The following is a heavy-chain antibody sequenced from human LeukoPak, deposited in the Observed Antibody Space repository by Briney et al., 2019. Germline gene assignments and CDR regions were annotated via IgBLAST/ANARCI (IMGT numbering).Heavy chain of an antibody. V-gene: IGHV3-74*01. CDR1: GFTFSSYW. D-gene: IGHD4-17*01. J-gene: IGHJ4*02. Sequence: PGGSLRLSCAASGFTFSSYWMHWVRQAPGKGLVWVSRINNDGSSTSYADSVKGRFTISRDNAKNTLYLQMNSLRAEDTAVYYCAGPTVTPLGYWGQGTLVTVSS. CDR3: AGPTVTPLGY. CDR2: INNDGSST.